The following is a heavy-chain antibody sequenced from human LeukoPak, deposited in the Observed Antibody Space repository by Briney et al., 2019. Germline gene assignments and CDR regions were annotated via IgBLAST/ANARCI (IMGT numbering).Heavy chain of an antibody. J-gene: IGHJ6*02. D-gene: IGHD5-18*01. CDR1: GFTFSMYW. CDR3: VRDSRYTMDV. V-gene: IGHV3-74*01. Sequence: GGSLRLSCTASGFTFSMYWMHWVRQAPGKGPVWVSRITSDGSTTIYADSVKGRFTISRDNAKNTLYLQMNSLRAEDTAVYYCVRDSRYTMDVWGQGSTVTVPS. CDR2: ITSDGSTT.